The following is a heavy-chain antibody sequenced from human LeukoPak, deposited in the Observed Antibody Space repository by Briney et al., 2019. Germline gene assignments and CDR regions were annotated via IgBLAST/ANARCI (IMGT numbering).Heavy chain of an antibody. D-gene: IGHD2-2*01. V-gene: IGHV4-59*01. CDR1: GVSISSYY. Sequence: SETLSLTCTVSGVSISSYYWSWIRQPPGKGLEWIGYIYYSGSTNYNPSLKSRVTISVDTSKNQFSLKLSSVTAADTAVYYCASIPSSKRYCSSTSCARYFQHWGQGTLVTVSS. J-gene: IGHJ1*01. CDR2: IYYSGST. CDR3: ASIPSSKRYCSSTSCARYFQH.